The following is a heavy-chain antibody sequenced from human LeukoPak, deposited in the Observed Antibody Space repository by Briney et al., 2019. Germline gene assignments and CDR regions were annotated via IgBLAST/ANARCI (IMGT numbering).Heavy chain of an antibody. CDR2: ISGSGGST. CDR1: GFTFSSYA. V-gene: IGHV3-23*01. D-gene: IGHD1-1*01. CDR3: AKDEVQLERHRVFDY. J-gene: IGHJ4*02. Sequence: PGGSLRLSCATSGFTFSSYAMSWVRQAPGKGLEWVSAISGSGGSTYYADSVKGRFTISRDNSKNTLYLQMNSLRAEDTAVYYCAKDEVQLERHRVFDYWGQGTLVTVSS.